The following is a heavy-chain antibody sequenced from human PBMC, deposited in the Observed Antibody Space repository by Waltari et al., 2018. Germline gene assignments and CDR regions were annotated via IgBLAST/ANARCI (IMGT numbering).Heavy chain of an antibody. J-gene: IGHJ4*02. CDR3: ARAYYYDTSGLLGY. CDR2: IWYDGSKK. Sequence: QVQLVESGGGVVQPGRSLRLSCAASGFTFNSYVMHWVRQAPGKGLEWVSVIWYDGSKKNYADSVKGRFTISRDYSKNTLYLQMNSLRAEDSAVYFCARAYYYDTSGLLGYWGQGTLVTVSS. CDR1: GFTFNSYV. D-gene: IGHD3-22*01. V-gene: IGHV3-33*01.